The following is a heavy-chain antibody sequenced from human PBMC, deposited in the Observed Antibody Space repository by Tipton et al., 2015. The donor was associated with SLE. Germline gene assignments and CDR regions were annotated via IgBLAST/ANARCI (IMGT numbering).Heavy chain of an antibody. J-gene: IGHJ3*02. CDR2: IYYSGSS. V-gene: IGHV4-39*01. Sequence: TLSLTCTVSGGSISSTTYYWGWIRQPPGKGRGGIGIIYYSGSSYCNPSPKSRVTITVDTSKNQFSLSQSFVTAADTAVYYCARQNIVATRGAFDIWGQGTMVTVSS. CDR3: ARQNIVATRGAFDI. D-gene: IGHD5-12*01. CDR1: GGSISSTTYY.